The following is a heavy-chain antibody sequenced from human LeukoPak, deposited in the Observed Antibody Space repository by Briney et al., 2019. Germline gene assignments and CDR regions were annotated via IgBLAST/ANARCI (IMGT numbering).Heavy chain of an antibody. CDR1: GGSISSYY. CDR2: IYYSGST. J-gene: IGHJ4*02. V-gene: IGHV4-39*01. Sequence: SETLSLTCTVSGGSISSYYWGRISQPPGKGLEWIGSIYYSGSTYYNPSLKSRVTISVDTSKNQFSLKLSSVTAADTAVYYCARPSVAGTWDWGQGTLVTVSS. D-gene: IGHD6-19*01. CDR3: ARPSVAGTWD.